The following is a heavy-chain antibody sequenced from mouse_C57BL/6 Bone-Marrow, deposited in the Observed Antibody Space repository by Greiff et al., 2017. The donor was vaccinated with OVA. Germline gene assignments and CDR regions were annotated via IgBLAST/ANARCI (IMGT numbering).Heavy chain of an antibody. V-gene: IGHV1-66*01. Sequence: QVQLKESGPELVKPGASVKISSKASGYSFTSYYIHWVKQRPGQGLEWIGWIYPGSGNTKYNEKFKGKATLTADTSSSTAYMQLSSLTSEDSAVYYCAKGGYYYGSESYWGQGTTLTVSS. CDR3: AKGGYYYGSESY. CDR1: GYSFTSYY. CDR2: IYPGSGNT. J-gene: IGHJ2*01. D-gene: IGHD1-1*01.